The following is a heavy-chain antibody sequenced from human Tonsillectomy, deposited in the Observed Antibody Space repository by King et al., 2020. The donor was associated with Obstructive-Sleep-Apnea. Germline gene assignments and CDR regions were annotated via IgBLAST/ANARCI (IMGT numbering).Heavy chain of an antibody. D-gene: IGHD3-10*01. CDR1: GFTVIKNY. Sequence: QLVQSGGGLVQPGGSLKLSCVASGFTVIKNYMTWVRQTPGKGLEWVSVIYSGGGTYYAESGKGRFTISRDNSKNTLFLQRNSLRAEDTAVYYCARDSGYFDYWGQGTLVTVSS. V-gene: IGHV3-66*01. CDR2: IYSGGGT. J-gene: IGHJ4*02. CDR3: ARDSGYFDY.